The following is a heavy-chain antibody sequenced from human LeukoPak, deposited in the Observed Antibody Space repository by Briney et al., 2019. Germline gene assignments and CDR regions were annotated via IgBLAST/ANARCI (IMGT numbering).Heavy chain of an antibody. V-gene: IGHV1-46*01. CDR2: INPSGGST. CDR3: ARAGGSDIVVVVAATAGLAFDI. Sequence: ASVKVSCTASGYTVTSYYMHWVRQAPGQGLEWMGIINPSGGSTSYAQKFQGRVTMTRDTSTSTVYMELSSLRSEDTAVYYCARAGGSDIVVVVAATAGLAFDIWGQGTMVTVSS. CDR1: GYTVTSYY. D-gene: IGHD2-15*01. J-gene: IGHJ3*02.